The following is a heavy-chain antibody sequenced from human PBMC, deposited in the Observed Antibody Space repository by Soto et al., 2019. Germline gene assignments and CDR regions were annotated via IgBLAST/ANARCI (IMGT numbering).Heavy chain of an antibody. CDR3: AKDRWAGRNYRFYSDF. Sequence: GGSLRLSCAASGFTFSSYGMTWVRQAPGKGLEWVSFSSATGADTYYADSVKGRFTISRDNSKNTLYLQMTSLRADDTAVYYCAKDRWAGRNYRFYSDFWGQGALVTVSS. CDR1: GFTFSSYG. V-gene: IGHV3-23*01. CDR2: SSATGADT. D-gene: IGHD1-7*01. J-gene: IGHJ4*02.